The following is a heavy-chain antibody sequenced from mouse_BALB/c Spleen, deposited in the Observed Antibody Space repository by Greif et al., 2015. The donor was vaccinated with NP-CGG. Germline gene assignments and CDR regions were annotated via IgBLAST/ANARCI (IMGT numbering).Heavy chain of an antibody. Sequence: VKVVESGTGQVAPSQSLSITCTVSGFSLNRYGVHWVRQPPGKGLEWLGVIWAGGSPNYNSALMSILSISKDNSKSQVFLKMNSLQTDDTAMYYCARDGNYYWGQGTTLTVSS. V-gene: IGHV2-9*02. CDR1: GFSLNRYG. D-gene: IGHD2-1*01. CDR3: ARDGNYY. J-gene: IGHJ2*01. CDR2: IWAGGSP.